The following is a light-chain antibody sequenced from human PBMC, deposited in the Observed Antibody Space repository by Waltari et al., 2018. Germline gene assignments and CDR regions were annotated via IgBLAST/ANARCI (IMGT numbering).Light chain of an antibody. CDR1: QSVGSS. CDR2: GAS. V-gene: IGKV3D-15*01. Sequence: EVVMTQSPATLSMSPGERAILSCWASQSVGSSLAWYQQKHGQAPRPLIYGASSRETGIPDRFSGSGSGTEFTLTISCLGPEDVAVYYCQKNDNWPHSFGQGTKVEIK. J-gene: IGKJ2*03. CDR3: QKNDNWPHS.